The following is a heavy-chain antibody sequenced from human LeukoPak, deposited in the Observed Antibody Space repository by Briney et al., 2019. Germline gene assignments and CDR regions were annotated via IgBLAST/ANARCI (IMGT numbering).Heavy chain of an antibody. CDR2: IKSNTDGGTT. V-gene: IGHV3-15*01. CDR3: TTGVNIDIVV. J-gene: IGHJ4*02. D-gene: IGHD5-12*01. Sequence: GGSLRLSCVGSGFPISDHAMSWVRQAPGKGLEWVGRIKSNTDGGTTDYTAPVKGRFTISRDDSNNTLYLQMNSLNAEDTGLYYCTTGVNIDIVVWGQGTLVTVSS. CDR1: GFPISDHA.